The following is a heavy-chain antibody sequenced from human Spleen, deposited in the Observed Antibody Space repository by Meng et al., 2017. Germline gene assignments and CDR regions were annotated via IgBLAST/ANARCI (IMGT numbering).Heavy chain of an antibody. V-gene: IGHV3-53*04. CDR2: IYGNNT. J-gene: IGHJ6*02. CDR1: GFTVSRDY. CDR3: AGWLGMAATSSYYENWDV. Sequence: GESLKISCAGSGFTVSRDYMSWVRQAPGKGLEWVSVIYGNNTYYADSVKGRFTISRHKSKNTVFLQMNSLRTEDTAVYYCAGWLGMAATSSYYENWDVWGQGTTVTVSS. D-gene: IGHD1-26*01.